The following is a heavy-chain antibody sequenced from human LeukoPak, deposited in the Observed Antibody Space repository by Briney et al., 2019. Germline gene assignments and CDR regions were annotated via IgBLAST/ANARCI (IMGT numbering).Heavy chain of an antibody. CDR1: GGSISSGGYY. V-gene: IGHV4-61*08. CDR3: AREGTSWADMDV. Sequence: PSETLSLTCTVSGGSISSGGYYWSWIRQPPGKGLEWIGYIYYSGSTNYNPSLKSRVTISVDTSKNQFSLKLSSVTAADTAVYYCAREGTSWADMDVWGKGTTVTVSS. J-gene: IGHJ6*03. CDR2: IYYSGST. D-gene: IGHD2-2*01.